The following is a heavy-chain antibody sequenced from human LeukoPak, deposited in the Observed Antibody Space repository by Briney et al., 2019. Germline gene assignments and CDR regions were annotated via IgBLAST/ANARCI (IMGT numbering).Heavy chain of an antibody. CDR1: GFTFSSYE. J-gene: IGHJ4*02. Sequence: GGSLRLSCAASGFTFSSYEMNWVRQAPGKGLKWVSYISSGGSTIYYADSVKGRFTISRDNAKNSLYLQMNSLRADDTAVYYCARDWRSPYNSTGYYPYYFDSWGQGTLVTVSS. D-gene: IGHD3-22*01. CDR2: ISSGGSTI. CDR3: ARDWRSPYNSTGYYPYYFDS. V-gene: IGHV3-48*03.